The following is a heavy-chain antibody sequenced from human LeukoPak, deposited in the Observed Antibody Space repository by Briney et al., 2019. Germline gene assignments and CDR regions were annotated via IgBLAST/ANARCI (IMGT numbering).Heavy chain of an antibody. D-gene: IGHD2-2*01. Sequence: ASVKVSCKASGYTFTSYGISWVRQAPGQGLEWMGWISAYNGNTNYAQKLQGRVTMTTDTSTSTAYMELRSLRSDDTAVYYCARVWLPTVVPTATWGDPFDVWGQGTMVTVSS. V-gene: IGHV1-18*01. CDR2: ISAYNGNT. CDR3: ARVWLPTVVPTATWGDPFDV. CDR1: GYTFTSYG. J-gene: IGHJ3*01.